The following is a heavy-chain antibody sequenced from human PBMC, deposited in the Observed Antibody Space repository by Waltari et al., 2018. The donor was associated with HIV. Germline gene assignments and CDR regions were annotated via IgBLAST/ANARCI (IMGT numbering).Heavy chain of an antibody. Sequence: EVQLVESGGGLVQPGGSLRLSCAASGFTFSSYWMHWVRQAPGKGLVWVSRMNSGGSSTNYADSVKGLYTMSRDNAKNTVYLQMNSLRAEDTALYYCASLYNYVWGSPPPFDYWGQEPWSPSPQ. V-gene: IGHV3-74*01. CDR1: GFTFSSYW. CDR3: ASLYNYVWGSPPPFDY. J-gene: IGHJ4*01. D-gene: IGHD3-16*01. CDR2: MNSGGSST.